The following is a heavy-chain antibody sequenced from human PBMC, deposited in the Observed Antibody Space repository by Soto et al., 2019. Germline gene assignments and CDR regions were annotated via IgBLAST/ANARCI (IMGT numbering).Heavy chain of an antibody. D-gene: IGHD6-19*01. J-gene: IGHJ3*02. V-gene: IGHV1-18*01. CDR3: ARTPRFLPGYSSGWYRYNAFDI. CDR1: GYTFTSYG. CDR2: ISAYNGNT. Sequence: ASVKVSCKASGYTFTSYGISWVRQAPGQGLEWMGWISAYNGNTNYAQKLQGRVTMTTDTSTSTAYMEPRSLRSDDTAVYYCARTPRFLPGYSSGWYRYNAFDIWGQGTMVTVSS.